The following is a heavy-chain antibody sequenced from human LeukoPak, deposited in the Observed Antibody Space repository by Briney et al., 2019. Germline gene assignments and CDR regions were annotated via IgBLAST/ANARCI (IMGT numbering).Heavy chain of an antibody. D-gene: IGHD5-18*01. CDR3: ATTGYSYGYDIDY. V-gene: IGHV3-7*01. J-gene: IGHJ4*02. CDR2: IKQDGSEK. Sequence: GGSLRLSCATSGFTFSSYWMSWVRQARGKGQEWVANIKQDGSEKYYVDSVKGRFTISRDNAKNSLYLQMNSLRAEDTAMYYCATTGYSYGYDIDYWGQGTLVTVSS. CDR1: GFTFSSYW.